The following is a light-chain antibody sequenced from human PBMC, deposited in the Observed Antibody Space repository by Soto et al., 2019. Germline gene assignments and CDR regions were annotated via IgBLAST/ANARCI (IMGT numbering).Light chain of an antibody. CDR2: GAS. Sequence: VVMTQSPATLSVSPGERATLSCRASQSVSSNLAWYQQKPGQAPRLLIYGASTRATGIPARFSGSGSGTEFTLTISSLQSGDFAVYYCQQYNRWPFTFGQGTKVDIK. J-gene: IGKJ3*01. CDR3: QQYNRWPFT. V-gene: IGKV3-15*01. CDR1: QSVSSN.